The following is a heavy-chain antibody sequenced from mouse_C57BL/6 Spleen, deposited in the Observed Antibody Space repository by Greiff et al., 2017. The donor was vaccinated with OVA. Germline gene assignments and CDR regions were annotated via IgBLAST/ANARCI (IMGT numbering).Heavy chain of an antibody. CDR3: ARYPPYYSNPWFAY. V-gene: IGHV1-9*01. CDR1: GYTFTGYW. CDR2: TLPGSGST. Sequence: VQLQQSGAELMKPGASVKLSCKATGYTFTGYWIEWVKQRPGHGLEWIGETLPGSGSTNYNEKFKGTATFTADTSSNTAYMQLSRLTTEDSAIYYCARYPPYYSNPWFAYWGQGTLVTVSA. D-gene: IGHD2-5*01. J-gene: IGHJ3*01.